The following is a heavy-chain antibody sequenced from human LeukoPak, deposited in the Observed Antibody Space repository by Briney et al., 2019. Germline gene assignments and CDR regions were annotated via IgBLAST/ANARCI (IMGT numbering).Heavy chain of an antibody. CDR3: ARDIVAAGPWYFDL. V-gene: IGHV4-34*01. D-gene: IGHD6-13*01. CDR2: INHSGST. J-gene: IGHJ2*01. Sequence: SETLSLTCALYGGSFSGYYWSWTRHPPGKGLEWIGEINHSGSTNYNPSLKSRVTISVDTSKNQFSLKLSSVTAADTAVYYCARDIVAAGPWYFDLWGRGTLATVSS. CDR1: GGSFSGYY.